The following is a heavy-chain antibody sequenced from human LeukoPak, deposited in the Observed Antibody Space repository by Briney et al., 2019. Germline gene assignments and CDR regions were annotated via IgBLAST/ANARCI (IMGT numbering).Heavy chain of an antibody. CDR1: GGSISSYY. CDR3: ASLQDRSAEYFQH. V-gene: IGHV4-4*07. CDR2: IYTSGST. Sequence: SETLSLTCTVSGGSISSYYWSWIRQPAGKGLEWIGRIYTSGSTNYNPSLKSRVTMSVDTSKNQFSLKLSSVTASYTAAYYCASLQDRSAEYFQHWGQGTLVTVSS. J-gene: IGHJ1*01. D-gene: IGHD6-13*01.